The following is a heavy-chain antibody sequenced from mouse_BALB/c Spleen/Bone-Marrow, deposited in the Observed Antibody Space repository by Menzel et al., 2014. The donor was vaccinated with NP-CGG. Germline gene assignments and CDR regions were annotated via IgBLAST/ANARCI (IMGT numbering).Heavy chain of an antibody. CDR3: TTYYGNY. D-gene: IGHD2-10*01. V-gene: IGHV6-6*01. CDR1: GYTFSDSW. CDR2: IRSKANNHAT. Sequence: DVKLEQSGGGLVQPGGSMKLSCAASGYTFSDSWMDWVRQSPEKGLEWVAEIRSKANNHATYYAESVKGKFTISGDVSKSSVYLQMTSLRAEATGIYDCTTYYGNYWGQGTTLTVSS. J-gene: IGHJ2*01.